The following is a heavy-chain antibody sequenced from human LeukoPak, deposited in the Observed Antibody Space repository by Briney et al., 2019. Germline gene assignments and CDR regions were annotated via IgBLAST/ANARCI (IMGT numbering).Heavy chain of an antibody. CDR2: IWYDGSNK. Sequence: GGSLRLSCAASGFTFSSNGMHGVPRAPAKGLEGVAVIWYDGSNKYYADSVKGRFTISRDNSKNTLYLQMNSLRAEDTAVYYCARVNINYYYGMDVWGQGTTVTVSS. V-gene: IGHV3-33*01. CDR1: GFTFSSNG. CDR3: ARVNINYYYGMDV. J-gene: IGHJ6*02. D-gene: IGHD2/OR15-2a*01.